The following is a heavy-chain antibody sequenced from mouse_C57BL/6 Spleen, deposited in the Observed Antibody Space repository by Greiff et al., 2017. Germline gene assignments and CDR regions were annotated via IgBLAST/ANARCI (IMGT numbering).Heavy chain of an antibody. V-gene: IGHV1-81*01. Sequence: QVQLQQSGAELARPGASVKLSCKASGYTFTSYGISWVKQRTGQGLEWIGEIYPRSGNTYYNEKFKGKDTLTADKSSSTAYMELRSLTSEDSAVYFWARLYYGSSPFAYWGQGTLVTVSA. J-gene: IGHJ3*01. CDR1: GYTFTSYG. CDR2: IYPRSGNT. D-gene: IGHD1-1*01. CDR3: ARLYYGSSPFAY.